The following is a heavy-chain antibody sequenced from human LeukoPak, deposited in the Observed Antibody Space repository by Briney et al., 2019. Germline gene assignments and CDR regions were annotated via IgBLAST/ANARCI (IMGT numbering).Heavy chain of an antibody. Sequence: GASVKVSCKSSGYTFTGYYIHWVRQAPGQGPEWIGWINPNSGGTNYAQKFQGRVTMTRDTSIYTAYMELSRLRSDDTAVYYCARGWNSGYDYDSWGQGILVTVSS. V-gene: IGHV1-2*02. D-gene: IGHD5-12*01. CDR1: GYTFTGYY. J-gene: IGHJ4*02. CDR3: ARGWNSGYDYDS. CDR2: INPNSGGT.